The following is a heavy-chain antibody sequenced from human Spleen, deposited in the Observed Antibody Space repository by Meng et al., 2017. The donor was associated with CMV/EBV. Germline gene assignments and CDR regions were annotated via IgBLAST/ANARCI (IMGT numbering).Heavy chain of an antibody. CDR2: IKSKADGGTA. V-gene: IGHV3-15*01. J-gene: IGHJ4*02. CDR3: TTEVTPAAMV. CDR1: GFIFNNVW. D-gene: IGHD2-2*01. Sequence: CAASGFIFNNVWMTWIRQAPGKGLEWVGRIKSKADGGTADYAAPVKGRFTISRDDSKNTLYLQMNSLKTEDTAVYYCTTEVTPAAMVWGQGTLVTVSS.